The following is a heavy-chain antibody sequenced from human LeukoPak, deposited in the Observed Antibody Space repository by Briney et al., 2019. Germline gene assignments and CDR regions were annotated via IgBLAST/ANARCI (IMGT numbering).Heavy chain of an antibody. CDR2: IYYSGST. D-gene: IGHD3-3*01. CDR3: ARRGDRWSGPHYYYYGMDV. V-gene: IGHV4-59*01. J-gene: IGHJ6*02. CDR1: GGSISSYY. Sequence: SETLSLTCTVSGGSISSYYWSWIRQPPGKGLEWIGYIYYSGSTNYNPSLKSRVTISVDTSKNQFSLKLSSVTAADTAVYYCARRGDRWSGPHYYYYGMDVWGQGTTVTVSS.